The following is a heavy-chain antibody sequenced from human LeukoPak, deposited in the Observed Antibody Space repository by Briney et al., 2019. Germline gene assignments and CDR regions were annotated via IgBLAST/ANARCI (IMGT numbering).Heavy chain of an antibody. CDR2: ISYDGSNK. Sequence: GGSLRLSCAASGFTFSSYGMHWVRQAPGKGLEWVAVISYDGSNKYYADSVKGRFTISRDNSKNTLYLQMNSLRAEDTAVYYCATLTATVTTVVFDHWGQGTLVTVSS. J-gene: IGHJ4*02. CDR1: GFTFSSYG. V-gene: IGHV3-30*03. CDR3: ATLTATVTTVVFDH. D-gene: IGHD4-11*01.